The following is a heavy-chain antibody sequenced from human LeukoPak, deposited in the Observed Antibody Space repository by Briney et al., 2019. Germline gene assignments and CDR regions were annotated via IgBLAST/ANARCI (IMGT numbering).Heavy chain of an antibody. J-gene: IGHJ4*02. CDR2: IYYSGST. CDR3: ARRSYGEGWPFDY. D-gene: IGHD1-26*01. V-gene: IGHV4-59*01. Sequence: SETLSLTCTVSGGSISSYYWSWIRQPPGKGLEWTGNIYYSGSTNYNPSLKSRVTISVDTSKKQFSLKSSSVTAADTAVYYCARRSYGEGWPFDYWGQGTLVTVSS. CDR1: GGSISSYY.